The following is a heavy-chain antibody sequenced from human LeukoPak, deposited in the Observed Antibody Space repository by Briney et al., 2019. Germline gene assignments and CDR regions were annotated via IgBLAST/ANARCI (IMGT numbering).Heavy chain of an antibody. J-gene: IGHJ4*02. Sequence: GRSLRFSCTASGFTFGDYAMSGVRQAPGKGLEWVGFIRSKAYGGTTEYAASVKGRFTISRDDSKSIAYLQMNSLKTEDTAVYYCTRDFFGSGYERTGFDYWGQGTLVTVSS. D-gene: IGHD5-12*01. CDR3: TRDFFGSGYERTGFDY. CDR2: IRSKAYGGTT. CDR1: GFTFGDYA. V-gene: IGHV3-49*04.